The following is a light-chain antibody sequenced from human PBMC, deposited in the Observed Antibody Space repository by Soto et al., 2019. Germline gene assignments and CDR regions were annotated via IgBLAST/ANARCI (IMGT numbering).Light chain of an antibody. CDR3: KYTLIWQSP. Sequence: EIVLTQSPATLSLSPGERATLSCWASQSVNRYLVWYQQKPGQAPRLLMYDASKRATGIPARFSGSGSGTDFTLTISSLEPEDFVVYYSKYTLIWQSPLGQRPKVDI. CDR2: DAS. J-gene: IGKJ1*01. V-gene: IGKV3-11*01. CDR1: QSVNRY.